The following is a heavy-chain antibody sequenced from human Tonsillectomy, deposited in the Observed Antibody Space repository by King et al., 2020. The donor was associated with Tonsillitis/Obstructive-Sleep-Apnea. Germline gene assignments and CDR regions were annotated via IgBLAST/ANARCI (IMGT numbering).Heavy chain of an antibody. CDR1: RFTFSNAW. CDR2: IKSKTDGGTT. Sequence: VQLVESGGGLVKPGGSLRLSCAASRFTFSNAWMSWVRQAPGKGLEWVGRIKSKTDGGTTDYAVPVKGRFTISRDDSKNTLYLQMNSLKPEDTAVYYCTTGYTYGPDYFDYWGQGTLVTVSS. J-gene: IGHJ4*02. V-gene: IGHV3-15*01. D-gene: IGHD5-18*01. CDR3: TTGYTYGPDYFDY.